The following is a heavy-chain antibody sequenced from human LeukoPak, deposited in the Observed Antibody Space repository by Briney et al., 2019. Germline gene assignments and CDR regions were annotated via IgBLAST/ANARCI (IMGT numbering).Heavy chain of an antibody. CDR3: TRRDYYYYMDV. D-gene: IGHD2-2*01. V-gene: IGHV3-30*02. Sequence: GGSLRLSCAASGFTLINYGSAWVRQPPARGLGWVQFIRYDGSNKYYADSVKGRFTISRDNSKNTLYLQMNSLKTEDTAVYYCTRRDYYYYMDVWGKGTTVTISS. CDR2: IRYDGSNK. CDR1: GFTLINYG. J-gene: IGHJ6*03.